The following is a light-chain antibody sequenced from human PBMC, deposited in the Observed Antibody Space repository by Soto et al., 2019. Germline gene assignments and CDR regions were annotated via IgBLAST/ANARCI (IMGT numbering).Light chain of an antibody. CDR2: DAS. CDR3: QQRSNWYT. J-gene: IGKJ2*01. V-gene: IGKV3-11*01. Sequence: EIVLTQSPATLSLSPGERATLSCRASQSVSSYLAWYQQKPGQAPRLLIYDASNRATGIPARFSGSGSGTDFTLTISRLEPEDFAVYYCQQRSNWYTFGQGTKLDIK. CDR1: QSVSSY.